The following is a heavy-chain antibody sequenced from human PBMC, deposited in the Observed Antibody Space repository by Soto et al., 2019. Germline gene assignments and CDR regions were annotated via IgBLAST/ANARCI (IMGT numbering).Heavy chain of an antibody. D-gene: IGHD3-3*01. CDR3: ARGGRGDDFWTGY. V-gene: IGHV3-30*01. J-gene: IGHJ4*02. Sequence: GGSLRLSCAASGFIFSSYAMHWVRQAPGKGLYWMAVISYDGTNKYYADSVKGRFSISRDNSKNTLYLQMNSLRAEDTAVYYCARGGRGDDFWTGYWGQGTLV. CDR1: GFIFSSYA. CDR2: ISYDGTNK.